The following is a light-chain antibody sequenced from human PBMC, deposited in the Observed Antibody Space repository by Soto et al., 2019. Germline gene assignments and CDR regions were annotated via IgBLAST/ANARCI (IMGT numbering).Light chain of an antibody. V-gene: IGLV2-8*01. CDR3: SSYGGTNNVV. J-gene: IGLJ2*01. CDR2: EVT. Sequence: QYALTQPPSASGSPGQSVTISCTGTSSDVGGYEYVSWYQHHPGKAPKVVIYEVTKRPSGVPDRFSGSQSGNTASLTVSGLQAEDEADYYCSSYGGTNNVVLGGGTQLTVL. CDR1: SSDVGGYEY.